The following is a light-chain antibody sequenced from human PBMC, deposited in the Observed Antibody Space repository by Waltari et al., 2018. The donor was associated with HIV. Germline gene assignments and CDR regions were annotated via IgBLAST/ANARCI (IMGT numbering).Light chain of an antibody. CDR2: DAS. CDR1: QSVSRY. CDR3: QQRSNWLFT. Sequence: EIVLTQSPATLSLSPGERATLFCRASQSVSRYLAWYQQKPGQAPRLLIYDASNRATGIPARFSGSGSGTDFTLTISSLEPEDFAAYYCQQRSNWLFTFGPGTKVDIK. J-gene: IGKJ3*01. V-gene: IGKV3-11*01.